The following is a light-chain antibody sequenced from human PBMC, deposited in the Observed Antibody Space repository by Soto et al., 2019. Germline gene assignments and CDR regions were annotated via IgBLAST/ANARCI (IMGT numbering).Light chain of an antibody. Sequence: QSALTQPASVSGSPGQSITISCAGTRDDIGAYDYVSWYQQHPGIAPKLLVYEVTNRPSGVSDRFSGSKSGNTASLTISGLQAEDEADYYCNSYTNSSAVVFGGGTKVTVL. J-gene: IGLJ2*01. V-gene: IGLV2-14*01. CDR2: EVT. CDR1: RDDIGAYDY. CDR3: NSYTNSSAVV.